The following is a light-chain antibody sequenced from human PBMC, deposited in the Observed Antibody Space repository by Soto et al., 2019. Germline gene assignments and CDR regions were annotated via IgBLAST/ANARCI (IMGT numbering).Light chain of an antibody. Sequence: QSALTQPASVSGSPGQSITISCTGTSSDVGGYNYVSWYQQDPGKAPKLLIYEVSNRPSGVSKRFSGSKSGNTASLTISGLQAEDETDYYCSSYTSSSTWVFGGGTKLTVL. J-gene: IGLJ3*02. CDR3: SSYTSSSTWV. CDR1: SSDVGGYNY. V-gene: IGLV2-14*01. CDR2: EVS.